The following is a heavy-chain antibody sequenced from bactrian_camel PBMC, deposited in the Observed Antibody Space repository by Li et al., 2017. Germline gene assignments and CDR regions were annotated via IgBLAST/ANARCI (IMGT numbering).Heavy chain of an antibody. J-gene: IGHJ4*01. D-gene: IGHD8*01. CDR2: IESDGST. V-gene: IGHV3S55*01. Sequence: HVQLVESGGGSVQVGGSLTLSCVASGDTIGRYCMGWFRQIPDKEREAVAGIESDGSTSYADSVKGRFTISRDNAENTIYLQMNNLKPEDTAVYYCAARRGYFRGNWKGFNYWGQGTQVTVS. CDR1: GDTIGRYC. CDR3: AARRGYFRGNWKGFNY.